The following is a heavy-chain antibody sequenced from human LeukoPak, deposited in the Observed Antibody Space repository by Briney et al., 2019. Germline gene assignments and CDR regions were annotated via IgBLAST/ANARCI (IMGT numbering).Heavy chain of an antibody. CDR1: GFTFSRYN. CDR2: INHSGST. D-gene: IGHD2-21*01. V-gene: IGHV4-34*01. CDR3: ARHSPGSRGVDY. Sequence: PGGSLRLSCTASGFTFSRYNMDWVRQPPGKGLEWIGEINHSGSTKYNPSLKSRVTIPVDTSKNQFSLKVTSVTAADTAVYYCARHSPGSRGVDYWGQGTLVTVSS. J-gene: IGHJ4*02.